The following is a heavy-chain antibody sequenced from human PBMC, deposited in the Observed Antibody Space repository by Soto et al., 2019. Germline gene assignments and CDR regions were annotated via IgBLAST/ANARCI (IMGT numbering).Heavy chain of an antibody. V-gene: IGHV3-23*01. D-gene: IGHD6-25*01. CDR2: ISGSGDSA. Sequence: PGGSLRLSCAASGFTFSIYAMSWVRQAPGKGLEWVSSISGSGDSAYYADSVKGRFTISRDNSKNTLYLQINSLRAEDTAVYYCEKERSDHRISAAAIDYWGQGA. CDR3: EKERSDHRISAAAIDY. J-gene: IGHJ4*02. CDR1: GFTFSIYA.